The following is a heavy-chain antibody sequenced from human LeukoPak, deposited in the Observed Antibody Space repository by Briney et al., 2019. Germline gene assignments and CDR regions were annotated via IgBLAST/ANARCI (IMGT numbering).Heavy chain of an antibody. V-gene: IGHV1-46*01. CDR3: ARGGFTVTGWGYYFDY. D-gene: IGHD4-17*01. J-gene: IGHJ4*02. CDR1: GYTFTSYY. CDR2: LNPSTGNT. Sequence: ASVTASCKASGYTFTSYYIHWVRQAPGQGLEWMGILNPSTGNTMYAQKFRGGVTMTRDTSTSTVYMELSSLRSEDTAVYYCARGGFTVTGWGYYFDYWGQGTLVAVSS.